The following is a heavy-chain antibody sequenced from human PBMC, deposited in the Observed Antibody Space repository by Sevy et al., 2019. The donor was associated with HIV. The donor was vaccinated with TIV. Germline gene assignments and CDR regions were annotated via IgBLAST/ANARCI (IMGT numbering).Heavy chain of an antibody. V-gene: IGHV3-11*01. D-gene: IGHD2-2*02. CDR3: VRDDTRYYYGMDV. CDR1: GFTFSDYY. Sequence: GGFLRLSCAASGFTFSDYYMSWIRQAPGKGLEWVSYISSSGSTIYYADSVKGRFTISRDNAKNSLYLQMNSLRAEDTAVYYCVRDDTRYYYGMDVWGQGTTVTVSS. CDR2: ISSSGSTI. J-gene: IGHJ6*02.